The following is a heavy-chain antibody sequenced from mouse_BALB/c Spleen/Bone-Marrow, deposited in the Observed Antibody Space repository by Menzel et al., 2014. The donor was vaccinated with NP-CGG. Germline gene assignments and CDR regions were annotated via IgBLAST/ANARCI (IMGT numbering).Heavy chain of an antibody. V-gene: IGHV5-17*02. CDR3: AKANWDGVYYAMAY. D-gene: IGHD4-1*02. CDR2: ISSGSTAN. Sequence: EVKLVESGGGLVQPGGSRTLSCAASGFTFSSYAMHWVRQAPEKGLEWVAYISSGSTANYYADTVKGRFTISRDNPKNPLFLQMTSLRSEDSAMYYCAKANWDGVYYAMAYWGQGTSVTVSS. CDR1: GFTFSSYA. J-gene: IGHJ4*01.